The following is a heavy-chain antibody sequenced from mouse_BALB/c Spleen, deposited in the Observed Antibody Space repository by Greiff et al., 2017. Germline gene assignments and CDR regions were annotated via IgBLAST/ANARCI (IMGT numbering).Heavy chain of an antibody. CDR2: IWAGGST. V-gene: IGHV2-9*02. D-gene: IGHD2-10*01. J-gene: IGHJ4*01. CDR1: GFSLTSYG. CDR3: ARAYYGNYGLYYYAMDY. Sequence: QVQLKESGPSLVQPSQSLSITCTVSGFSLTSYGVHWVRQPPGKGLEWLGVIWAGGSTNYNSALMSRLSISKDNSKSQVFLKMNSLQTDDTAMYYCARAYYGNYGLYYYAMDYWGQGTSVTVSS.